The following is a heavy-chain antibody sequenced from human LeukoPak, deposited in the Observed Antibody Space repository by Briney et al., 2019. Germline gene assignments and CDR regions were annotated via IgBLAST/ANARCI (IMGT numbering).Heavy chain of an antibody. CDR1: GGSFSGYY. CDR3: ARGVSIVVVPAAHRKRNYYYMDV. Sequence: PSETLSLTCAVYGGSFSGYYWSWIRQPPGKGLEWIGEINHSGSTNYNPSLKSRVTISVDTSKNQLSLKLSSVTAADTAVYYCARGVSIVVVPAAHRKRNYYYMDVWGKGTTVTVSS. D-gene: IGHD2-2*01. CDR2: INHSGST. J-gene: IGHJ6*03. V-gene: IGHV4-34*01.